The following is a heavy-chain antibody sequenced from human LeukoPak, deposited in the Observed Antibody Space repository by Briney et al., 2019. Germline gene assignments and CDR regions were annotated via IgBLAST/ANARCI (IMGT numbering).Heavy chain of an antibody. Sequence: GGSLRLSCAASGFTFNNYAMSWVRQAPGKGLEWVSAISGSDAGTYYADSVKGRFTISRDNSKNTLYLQMNSLRAEDTAVYYCAKDSLYYYDSSGYFISYYFDYWGQGTLVTVSS. CDR1: GFTFNNYA. V-gene: IGHV3-23*01. D-gene: IGHD3-22*01. CDR2: ISGSDAGT. J-gene: IGHJ4*02. CDR3: AKDSLYYYDSSGYFISYYFDY.